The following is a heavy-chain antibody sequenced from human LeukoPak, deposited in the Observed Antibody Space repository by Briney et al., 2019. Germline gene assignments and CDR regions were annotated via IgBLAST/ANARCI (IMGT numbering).Heavy chain of an antibody. CDR3: AIAVNSDAFDI. Sequence: GASVKVSCKASRHTFISYYMHWVRQAPGQGLEWMGIINPSGGSTSYAQKLQGRVTMTRYTSTSTVYMELSSLRAEDTAVYYCAIAVNSDAFDIWGQGTMVTVSS. CDR1: RHTFISYY. D-gene: IGHD4-11*01. J-gene: IGHJ3*02. CDR2: INPSGGST. V-gene: IGHV1-46*04.